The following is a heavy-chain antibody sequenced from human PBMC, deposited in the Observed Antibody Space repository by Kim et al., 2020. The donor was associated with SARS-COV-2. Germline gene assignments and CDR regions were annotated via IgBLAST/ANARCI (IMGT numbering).Heavy chain of an antibody. J-gene: IGHJ4*02. D-gene: IGHD3-22*01. CDR2: ISGSGGST. CDR3: AKDLSGIYYDSSDRDY. V-gene: IGHV3-23*01. Sequence: GGSLRLSCAASGFTFSSYAMSWVRQAPGKGLEWVSAISGSGGSTYYADSVKGRFTISRDNSKNTLYLQMNSLRAEDTAVYYCAKDLSGIYYDSSDRDYWGQGTLVTVSS. CDR1: GFTFSSYA.